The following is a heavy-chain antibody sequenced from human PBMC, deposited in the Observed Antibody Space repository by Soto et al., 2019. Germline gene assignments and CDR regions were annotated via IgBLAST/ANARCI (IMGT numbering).Heavy chain of an antibody. D-gene: IGHD2-15*01. J-gene: IGHJ6*02. V-gene: IGHV1-46*01. CDR3: AREYGGNYYGMDV. CDR1: GYTFTSYY. CDR2: INPNGGIT. Sequence: QVQLVQSGAEVMKPGASMKVSCKASGYTFTSYYMHWVRQAPGQGLEWMGIINPNGGITTYAQKFQGRVPLTRDTSPSTVYMELSSLRSEHTAVYYCAREYGGNYYGMDVWGQGTTVTVSS.